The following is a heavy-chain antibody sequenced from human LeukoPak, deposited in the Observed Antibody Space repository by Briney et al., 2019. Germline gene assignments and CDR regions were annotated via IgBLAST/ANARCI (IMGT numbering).Heavy chain of an antibody. V-gene: IGHV2-70*04. J-gene: IGHJ3*02. CDR2: IDWDDDK. D-gene: IGHD2-15*01. CDR3: ARSGPDALYCSGGSCYSIAFDI. Sequence: SGPALVKATQTLTLTCTFSGFSLRTRGMRVSWIRQPPGKALEWLARIDWDDDKFYSTSLKTRLTISKDTSKNQVVLTMTNMDPVDTATYYCARSGPDALYCSGGSCYSIAFDIWGQGTMVTVSS. CDR1: GFSLRTRGMR.